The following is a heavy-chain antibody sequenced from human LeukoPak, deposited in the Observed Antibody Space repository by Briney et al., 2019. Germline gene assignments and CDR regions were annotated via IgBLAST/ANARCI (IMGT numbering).Heavy chain of an antibody. CDR3: AREMWSAAATTYDWFDP. D-gene: IGHD6-13*01. J-gene: IGHJ5*02. Sequence: TPSETLSLTCTVSGGSISSYYWSWIRQPAGKGLEWIGRIYTSGSTNYNPSLKSRVTMSVDTSSNQFSLKLSSVTAADTAVYYCAREMWSAAATTYDWFDPWGQGTLVTVSS. CDR2: IYTSGST. V-gene: IGHV4-4*07. CDR1: GGSISSYY.